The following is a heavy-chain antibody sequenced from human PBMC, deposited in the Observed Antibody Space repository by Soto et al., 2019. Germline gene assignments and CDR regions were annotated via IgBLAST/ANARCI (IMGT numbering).Heavy chain of an antibody. V-gene: IGHV4-34*01. J-gene: IGHJ5*02. D-gene: IGHD3-10*01. CDR1: GGSFSGYY. CDR2: INHSGST. Sequence: QVQLQQWGAGLLKPSETLSLTCAVYGGSFSGYYWSWIRQPPDKGLGWIGEINHSGSTNYNPSLKSRVTISVDTSKNQFSLKLSSVTAADTAVYYCARNRIRVWFGELSYFDPWGQGTLVTVSS. CDR3: ARNRIRVWFGELSYFDP.